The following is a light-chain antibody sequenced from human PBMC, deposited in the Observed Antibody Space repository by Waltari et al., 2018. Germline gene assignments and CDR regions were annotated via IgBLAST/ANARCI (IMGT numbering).Light chain of an antibody. J-gene: IGLJ3*02. V-gene: IGLV6-57*01. CDR2: EDR. CDR1: SGSIVVNY. CDR3: QSYERYNYWV. Sequence: NFMLTQPHPVSESPGKTVTISCTCTSGSIVVNYVQCYQQHPGSSPTPVIYEDRNRPSGVPARCSGVFDSSSNSAILTISGLKTEDEAEDYCQSYERYNYWVFGGGTKLTVL.